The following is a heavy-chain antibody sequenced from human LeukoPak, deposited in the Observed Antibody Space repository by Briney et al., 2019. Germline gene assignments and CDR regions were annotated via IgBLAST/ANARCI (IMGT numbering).Heavy chain of an antibody. CDR3: ARGSGYITTPAFDI. CDR2: ISSSSSTI. Sequence: GGSLRPSCAASGFTFSSYSMNWVRQAPGKGLEWVSYISSSSSTIYYADSVKGRFTISRDNAKNSLYLQMNSLRAEDTAVYYCARGSGYITTPAFDIWGQGTMVTVSS. V-gene: IGHV3-48*01. J-gene: IGHJ3*02. D-gene: IGHD3-3*01. CDR1: GFTFSSYS.